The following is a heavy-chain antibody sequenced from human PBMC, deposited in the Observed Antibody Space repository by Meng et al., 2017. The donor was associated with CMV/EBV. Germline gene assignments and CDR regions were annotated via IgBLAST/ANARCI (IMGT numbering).Heavy chain of an antibody. CDR2: ISSSSSYI. J-gene: IGHJ4*02. CDR3: ARDVYYYDSSGYYIDY. D-gene: IGHD3-22*01. V-gene: IGHV3-21*01. Sequence: GGSLKISCAASGFTFSSYSMNWVRQAPGKGLEWVSSISSSSSYIYYADSVKGRFTISRDNAKNSLYLQMNSLRAEDTAVYYCARDVYYYDSSGYYIDYWGQGTLVTVSS. CDR1: GFTFSSYS.